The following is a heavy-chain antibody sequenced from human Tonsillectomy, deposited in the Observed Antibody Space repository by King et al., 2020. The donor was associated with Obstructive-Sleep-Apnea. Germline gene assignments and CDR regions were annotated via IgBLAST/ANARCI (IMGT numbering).Heavy chain of an antibody. CDR2: ISGSCGST. CDR3: AKSVIRITMIVGGFDY. D-gene: IGHD3-22*01. J-gene: IGHJ4*02. V-gene: IGHV3-23*04. Sequence: QLVQSGGGLVQPGGSLRLSCAASGFTFSSYAMSWVRQAPGKGLEWVSAISGSCGSTYYADSAKGRFTISRDNSKNTMYLQMNSLRAEETAVYYCAKSVIRITMIVGGFDYWGQGTLVTVSS. CDR1: GFTFSSYA.